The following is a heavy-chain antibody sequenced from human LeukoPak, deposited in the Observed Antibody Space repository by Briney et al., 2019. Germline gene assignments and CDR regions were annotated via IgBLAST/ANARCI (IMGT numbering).Heavy chain of an antibody. CDR1: GGTFSSYA. CDR2: INPILGIA. J-gene: IGHJ4*02. CDR3: ASLGYSMPDFDY. V-gene: IGHV1-69*04. D-gene: IGHD5-18*01. Sequence: SVKVSCKASGGTFSSYAISWVRQAPGQGLEWMGRINPILGIANYAQKFQGRVTITADKSTSTAYMELSSLRSEDTAVYYCASLGYSMPDFDYWGQGTLVTVSS.